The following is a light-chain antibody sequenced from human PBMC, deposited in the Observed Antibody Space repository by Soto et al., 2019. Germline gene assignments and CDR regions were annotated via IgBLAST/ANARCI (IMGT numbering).Light chain of an antibody. CDR1: QSVSSY. Sequence: EIVLRQSPATLSLSSGEGAYLSCRASQSVSSYLDWYQQRPGQAPRLLIYDASSRAAGIPARFSGSGSGTDFTLTITSLEPEDFGVYYCQQRSDWPLTFGGGTKVEI. V-gene: IGKV3-11*01. J-gene: IGKJ4*01. CDR2: DAS. CDR3: QQRSDWPLT.